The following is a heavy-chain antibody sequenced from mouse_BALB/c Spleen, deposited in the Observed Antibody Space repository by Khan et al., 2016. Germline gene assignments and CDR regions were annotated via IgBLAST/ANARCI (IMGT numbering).Heavy chain of an antibody. V-gene: IGHV5-12-1*01. J-gene: IGHJ3*01. Sequence: EVELVESGGGLVKPGGSLKLSCAASGIAFSNYDMSWVRQTPEKRLEWVAYIINGGGTTYYPDTVKGRFTISRDNAKNTLYLQMTSLTSEDTAMYFCGTRYCYRYDEGFGYWGQGTLVTVSA. D-gene: IGHD2-14*01. CDR3: GTRYCYRYDEGFGY. CDR2: IINGGGTT. CDR1: GIAFSNYD.